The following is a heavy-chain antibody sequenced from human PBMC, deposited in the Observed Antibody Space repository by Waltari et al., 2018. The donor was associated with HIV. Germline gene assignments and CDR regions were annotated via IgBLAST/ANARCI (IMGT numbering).Heavy chain of an antibody. CDR3: ARDHYYGSSGYYSDY. CDR2: SSGYNGDT. D-gene: IGHD3-22*01. CDR1: GYNFTNYG. J-gene: IGHJ4*02. V-gene: IGHV1-18*01. Sequence: QVHLVQSGAELRKPGASVTVSCKASGYNFTNYGITWVRQAPGQGLEWMGWSSGYNGDTKYAQKVRGRLTMTTDTSTSTAYLEMGSLRFDDTAVYYCARDHYYGSSGYYSDYWGQGTLVTVSS.